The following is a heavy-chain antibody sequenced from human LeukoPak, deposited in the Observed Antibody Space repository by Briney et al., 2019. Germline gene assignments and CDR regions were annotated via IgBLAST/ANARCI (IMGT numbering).Heavy chain of an antibody. D-gene: IGHD6-13*01. Sequence: GGSLKLSCAASGFTFSGSAMHWVRQAPGKGLEWVGRIKSKTDGGTTDYAAPVKGRFTISRDDSKNTLYLQMNSLKTEDTAVYYCSKQQLAYYYYYYMDVWGKGTTVTVSS. V-gene: IGHV3-15*01. J-gene: IGHJ6*03. CDR2: IKSKTDGGTT. CDR3: SKQQLAYYYYYYMDV. CDR1: GFTFSGSA.